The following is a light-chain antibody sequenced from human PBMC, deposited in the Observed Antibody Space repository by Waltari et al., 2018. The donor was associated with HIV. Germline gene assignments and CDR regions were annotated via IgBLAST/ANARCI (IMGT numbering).Light chain of an antibody. CDR1: RSNIGGNT. CDR2: SNN. CDR3: ETWDDRLNGVI. J-gene: IGLJ2*01. V-gene: IGLV1-44*01. Sequence: QSVLTQPPSASGAPGQRVTISCSGSRSNIGGNTVNWYQQLPGTAPKVLIYSNNQRPSGFRDRFAGSMSGTSASLAISGLQSEGEAYYYWETWDDRLNGVIFGGGTKVTVL.